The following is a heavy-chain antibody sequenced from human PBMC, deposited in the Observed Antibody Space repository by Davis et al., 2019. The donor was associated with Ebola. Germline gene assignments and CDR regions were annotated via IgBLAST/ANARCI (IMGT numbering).Heavy chain of an antibody. D-gene: IGHD3-10*01. J-gene: IGHJ4*02. Sequence: PSETLSLTCAVSGGSISSGGYSWSWIRQPPGKGLEWIGYIYYSGSTYYNPSLKSRVTISVDTSKNQFSLKLSSVTAADTAVYYCARAFGFYFDYWGQGTLVTVSS. CDR3: ARAFGFYFDY. V-gene: IGHV4-30-4*07. CDR1: GGSISSGGYS. CDR2: IYYSGST.